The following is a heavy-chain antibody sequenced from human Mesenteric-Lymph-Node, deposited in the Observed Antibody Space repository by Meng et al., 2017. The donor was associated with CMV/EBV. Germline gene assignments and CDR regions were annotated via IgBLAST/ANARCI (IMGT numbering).Heavy chain of an antibody. V-gene: IGHV3-48*01. CDR2: ITSSSSTI. J-gene: IGHJ4*02. CDR1: GGSISSSN. D-gene: IGHD3-16*01. CDR3: ARGARGSGLDY. Sequence: LSLTCAVSGGSISSSNWWSWVRQSPGKGLEWISHITSSSSTIYYADSVKGRFTISRDNSKNTLYLQMNSLRAEDTAVYYCARGARGSGLDYWGQGTLVTVSS.